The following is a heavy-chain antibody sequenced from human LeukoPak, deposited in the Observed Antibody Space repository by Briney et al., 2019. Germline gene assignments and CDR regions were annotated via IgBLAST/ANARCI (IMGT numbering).Heavy chain of an antibody. CDR2: INPSGGST. V-gene: IGHV1-46*01. CDR3: ARRQRVGATGFDY. Sequence: ASVKVSCKASGYTLTSYYMHWVRQAPGQGLEWMGLINPSGGSTSYAQKFQGRVTMTRDTSTSAVYMELSSLRSEDTAVYYCARRQRVGATGFDYWGQGTLVTVSS. D-gene: IGHD1-26*01. CDR1: GYTLTSYY. J-gene: IGHJ4*02.